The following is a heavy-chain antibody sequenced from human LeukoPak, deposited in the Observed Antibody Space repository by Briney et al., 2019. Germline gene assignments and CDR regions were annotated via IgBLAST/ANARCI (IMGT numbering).Heavy chain of an antibody. CDR3: ARAGRITVFGVVLDNFDC. Sequence: ASVKVSCKASGYTFTSYYIHWVRQAPGQGLEWMGIINPTGGSTIYAQRFQGRVTMTRDKSTSSVYMDLSTLTSEDTAVYYCARAGRITVFGVVLDNFDCWGQGTLVTVSS. D-gene: IGHD3-3*01. V-gene: IGHV1-46*01. CDR2: INPTGGST. CDR1: GYTFTSYY. J-gene: IGHJ4*02.